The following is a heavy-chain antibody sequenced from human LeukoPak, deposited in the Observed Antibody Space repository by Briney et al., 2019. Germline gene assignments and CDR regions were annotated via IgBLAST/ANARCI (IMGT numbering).Heavy chain of an antibody. V-gene: IGHV4-34*01. J-gene: IGHJ6*02. CDR3: ARGEEDGGNDIYYYYGMDV. Sequence: PSETLSLTCAVYGGSFSGYYWSWIRQPPGKGLEWIGEINHSGSTNYNPSLKSRVTISVDTSKNQFSLKLSSVTAADTAEYYCARGEEDGGNDIYYYYGMDVWGQGTTVTVSS. CDR2: INHSGST. D-gene: IGHD4-23*01. CDR1: GGSFSGYY.